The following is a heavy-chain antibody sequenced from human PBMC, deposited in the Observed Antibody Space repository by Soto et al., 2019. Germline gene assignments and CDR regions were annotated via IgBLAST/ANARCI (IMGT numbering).Heavy chain of an antibody. CDR2: ISADNGNT. CDR1: GYTFRSYG. D-gene: IGHD5-18*01. J-gene: IGHJ4*02. V-gene: IGHV1-18*04. Sequence: ASVKVSFKASGYTFRSYGISWLRQAPGQGLEWMGWISADNGNTNYAQKFQGRVTMTTDTSTSTAYMELRSLRSDDTAVYYCARDPRNTAMVDWGQGSLVTVSS. CDR3: ARDPRNTAMVD.